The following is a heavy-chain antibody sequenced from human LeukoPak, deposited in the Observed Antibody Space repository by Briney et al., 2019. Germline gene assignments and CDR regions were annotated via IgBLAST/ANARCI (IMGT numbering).Heavy chain of an antibody. V-gene: IGHV3-23*01. CDR2: ISGSGGST. J-gene: IGHJ6*02. CDR3: AKGYDSSGYYYGYYYYYGMDV. Sequence: GGSLRLSCAASGFTFSSYAMSWVRQAPGKGLEWVSAISGSGGSTYYADSVKGRFTISRDNSKNTLYLQMNSLRVEDTAVYYCAKGYDSSGYYYGYYYYYGMDVWGQGTTVTVSS. CDR1: GFTFSSYA. D-gene: IGHD3-22*01.